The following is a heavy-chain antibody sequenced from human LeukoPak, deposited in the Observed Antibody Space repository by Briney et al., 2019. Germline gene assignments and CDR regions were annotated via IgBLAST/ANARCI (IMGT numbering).Heavy chain of an antibody. Sequence: PSETLSLTCTVSGGSISSSSYYWGWIRQPPGTGLEWIGSFYYSGSTYYSPSLNSRVTISVDTSKNQFSLQLSSVTAADTALYYCARHCRDGYNHLGAYYYYYMDVWGKGTTVTVSS. CDR1: GGSISSSSYY. J-gene: IGHJ6*03. CDR3: ARHCRDGYNHLGAYYYYYMDV. CDR2: FYYSGST. V-gene: IGHV4-39*01. D-gene: IGHD5-24*01.